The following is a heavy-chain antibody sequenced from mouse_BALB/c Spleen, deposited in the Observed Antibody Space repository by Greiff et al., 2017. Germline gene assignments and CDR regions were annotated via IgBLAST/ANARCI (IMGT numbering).Heavy chain of an antibody. D-gene: IGHD2-14*01. Sequence: QVQLQQSGPGLVQPSQSLSITCTVSGFSLTSYGVHWVRQSPGKGLEWLGVIWSGGSTDYNAAFISRLSISKDNSKSQVFFKMNSLQADDTAIYYCARRDRYDEDYAMDYWGQGTSVTVSS. CDR2: IWSGGST. V-gene: IGHV2-4-1*01. CDR3: ARRDRYDEDYAMDY. J-gene: IGHJ4*01. CDR1: GFSLTSYG.